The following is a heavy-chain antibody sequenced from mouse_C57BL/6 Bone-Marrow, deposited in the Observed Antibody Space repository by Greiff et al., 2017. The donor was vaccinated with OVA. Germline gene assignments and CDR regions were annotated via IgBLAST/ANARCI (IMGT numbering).Heavy chain of an antibody. Sequence: QVQLQQPGAELVKPGASVKLSCKASGYTFTSYWMQWVKQRPGQGLEWIGEIDPSDSYTNYNQKFKGKATLTVDTSSSTAYMQLSSLTSDDSAVYYCARSGCFDYWYRGTALTV. CDR2: IDPSDSYT. J-gene: IGHJ2*01. V-gene: IGHV1-50*01. CDR3: ARSGCFDY. CDR1: GYTFTSYW. D-gene: IGHD3-1*01.